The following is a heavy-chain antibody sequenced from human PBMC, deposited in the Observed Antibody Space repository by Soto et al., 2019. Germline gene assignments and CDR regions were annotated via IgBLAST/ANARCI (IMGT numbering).Heavy chain of an antibody. V-gene: IGHV3-66*01. CDR2: IYSGGST. D-gene: IGHD1-26*01. CDR3: ARDRPSYIGYFDY. J-gene: IGHJ4*02. Sequence: PGGSLRLSCAASGFTVSSNYMSWVRQAPGKGLEWVSVIYSGGSTYYADSVKGRFTISRDNSKNTLYLQMNSLRAEDTAVYYCARDRPSYIGYFDYWGQGTLVTVSS. CDR1: GFTVSSNY.